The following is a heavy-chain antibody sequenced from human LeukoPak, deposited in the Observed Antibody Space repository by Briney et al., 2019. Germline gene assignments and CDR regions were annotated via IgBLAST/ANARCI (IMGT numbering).Heavy chain of an antibody. V-gene: IGHV1-69*13. CDR2: IIPIFGTA. Sequence: ASVKVSCKASGGTFSSYAISWVRQAPGQGLEWMGGIIPIFGTANYAQKFQGRVTITADESTSTAYMELSSLRSEDTAVYYCTREGIGATWAKGSYMDVWGKGTTVTISS. CDR1: GGTFSSYA. CDR3: TREGIGATWAKGSYMDV. J-gene: IGHJ6*03. D-gene: IGHD5-12*01.